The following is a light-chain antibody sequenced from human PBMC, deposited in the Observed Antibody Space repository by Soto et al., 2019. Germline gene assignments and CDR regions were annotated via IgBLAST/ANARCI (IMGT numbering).Light chain of an antibody. CDR1: QNVNNNY. CDR3: QQYADSPSS. CDR2: GAS. V-gene: IGKV3-20*01. Sequence: EVVLRQSPGTLSLSPGERATLSCRASQNVNNNYLAWYQQKPGQAPRLLIYGASNRATGIPGRFSGSGSGTDFTLTIGRLEPEDFAVFYCQQYADSPSSCGQGTKLQMK. J-gene: IGKJ2*01.